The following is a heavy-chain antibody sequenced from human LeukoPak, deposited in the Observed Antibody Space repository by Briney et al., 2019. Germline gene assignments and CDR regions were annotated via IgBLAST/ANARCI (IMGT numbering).Heavy chain of an antibody. CDR2: IIPIVDIP. V-gene: IGHV1-69*04. J-gene: IGHJ4*02. CDR1: GGSFNNHA. D-gene: IGHD4-17*01. Sequence: SVKVSCKASGGSFNNHAISWVRQAPGQGLEWMGRIIPIVDIPNYAQQFQGRVTITADKSTTTAHMELSSLRSEDTAVYYCARDTNGDYVSADNWGQGTLVTVS. CDR3: ARDTNGDYVSADN.